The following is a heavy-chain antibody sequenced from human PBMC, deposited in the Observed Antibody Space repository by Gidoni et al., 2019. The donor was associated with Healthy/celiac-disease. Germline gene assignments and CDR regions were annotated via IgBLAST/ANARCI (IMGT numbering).Heavy chain of an antibody. D-gene: IGHD5-18*01. J-gene: IGHJ4*02. Sequence: QLQLQESGPGLVKPSETLYLTCTVSGGSISSSSYYWGWIRQHPGKGLEWIGSIYYSGSTYYNPSLKSRVTISVDTSKNQFSLKLSSVTAADTAVYYCARRPFTAGSDYWGQGTLVTVSS. CDR1: GGSISSSSYY. V-gene: IGHV4-39*01. CDR2: IYYSGST. CDR3: ARRPFTAGSDY.